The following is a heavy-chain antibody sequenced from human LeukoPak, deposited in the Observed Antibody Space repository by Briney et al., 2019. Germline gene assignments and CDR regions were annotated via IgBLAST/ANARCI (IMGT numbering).Heavy chain of an antibody. CDR3: ARVSVQYYYGSGSYYNVYFDY. D-gene: IGHD3-10*01. V-gene: IGHV1-2*02. CDR2: INPNSGGT. CDR1: GYTFTGYY. J-gene: IGHJ4*02. Sequence: ASVKVSCKASGYTFTGYYMHWVRQAPGQGLERMGWINPNSGGTNYAQKFQGRVTMTRDTSISTAYMELSRLRSDDTAVYYCARVSVQYYYGSGSYYNVYFDYWGQGTLVTVSS.